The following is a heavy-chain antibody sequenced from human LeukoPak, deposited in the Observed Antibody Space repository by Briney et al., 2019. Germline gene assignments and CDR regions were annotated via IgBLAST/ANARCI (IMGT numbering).Heavy chain of an antibody. CDR3: ARDGSGSYSPGDYFDY. CDR1: GFTFSSYS. Sequence: PGGSLRLSCAASGFTFSSYSMNWVRQAPGKGLEWVSSISSSSSYIYYADSVKGRFTISRDNSKNTLYLQMNSLRAEDTAVYYCARDGSGSYSPGDYFDYWGQGTLVTVSS. V-gene: IGHV3-21*01. CDR2: ISSSSSYI. D-gene: IGHD1-26*01. J-gene: IGHJ4*02.